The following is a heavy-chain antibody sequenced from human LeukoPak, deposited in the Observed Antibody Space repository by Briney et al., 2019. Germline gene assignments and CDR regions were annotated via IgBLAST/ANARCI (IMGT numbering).Heavy chain of an antibody. CDR1: GFTFSSYE. Sequence: PGGSLRLSCAASGFTFSSYEMNWVRQAPGKGLEWVSAISGSGDSTYYADSVKGRFTISRDNSKNTLYLQMNSLRADDTAVYSCAKEYCSGDSCYSGNWFDPWGQGTLVTVSS. CDR3: AKEYCSGDSCYSGNWFDP. D-gene: IGHD2-15*01. V-gene: IGHV3-23*01. J-gene: IGHJ5*02. CDR2: ISGSGDST.